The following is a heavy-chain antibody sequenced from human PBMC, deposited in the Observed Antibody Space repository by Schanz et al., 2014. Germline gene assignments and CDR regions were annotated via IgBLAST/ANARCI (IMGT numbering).Heavy chain of an antibody. Sequence: QVQLVQSGAEVKKPGSSMKVSCKASGGTFSTYPINWLRQAPGQGLEWMGRIIPIHGIVNYAQRFQDRVRITADKATSTAYMELSSLRSDDTAVYYCATMWGYCTATACQILEVLDVWGQGTMVTVSS. CDR1: GGTFSTYP. CDR3: ATMWGYCTATACQILEVLDV. J-gene: IGHJ3*01. D-gene: IGHD2-8*02. V-gene: IGHV1-69*04. CDR2: IIPIHGIV.